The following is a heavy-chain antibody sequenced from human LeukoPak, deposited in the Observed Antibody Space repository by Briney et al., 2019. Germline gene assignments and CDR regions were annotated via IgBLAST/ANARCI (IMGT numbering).Heavy chain of an antibody. CDR1: GGSISSYY. V-gene: IGHV4-59*01. CDR2: IYYSGST. J-gene: IGHJ5*02. Sequence: SETLSLTCTVSGGSISSYYWSWIRQPPGKGLEWIGYIYYSGSTSYNPSLKSRVTISVDTSKNQFSLKLSSVTAADTAVYYCARQAVPAAKKNWFDPWGQGTLVTVSS. CDR3: ARQAVPAAKKNWFDP. D-gene: IGHD2-2*01.